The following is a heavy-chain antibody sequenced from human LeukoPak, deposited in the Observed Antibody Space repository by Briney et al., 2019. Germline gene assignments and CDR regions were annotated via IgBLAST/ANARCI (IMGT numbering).Heavy chain of an antibody. D-gene: IGHD1-26*01. CDR1: GFTFRSSS. Sequence: GGSLRLSCAASGFTFRSSSMSWVRQAPGKGLEWVAFIGSFTGDIFYADSVKGRFTISRDNAKASVYLQMDSLRVDDTAIYFCARDPYTGSMFDYWGHGTLVTVSS. J-gene: IGHJ4*01. V-gene: IGHV3-21*01. CDR2: IGSFTGDI. CDR3: ARDPYTGSMFDY.